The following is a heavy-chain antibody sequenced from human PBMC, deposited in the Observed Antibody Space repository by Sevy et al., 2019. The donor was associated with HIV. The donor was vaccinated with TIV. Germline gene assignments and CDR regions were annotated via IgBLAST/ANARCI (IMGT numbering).Heavy chain of an antibody. CDR2: IFSSGST. D-gene: IGHD6-19*01. V-gene: IGHV3-66*02. CDR1: GFTVNDKY. J-gene: IGHJ4*02. CDR3: VSLFLSYRSGWSYFDY. Sequence: GALKISCAISGFTVNDKYIIWVRQAPGKGLEWVSVIFSSGSTYYADSAKGRFTISRDNSKNTVDLQMNSVRAEDTAVYYCVSLFLSYRSGWSYFDYWGQGTLVTVSS.